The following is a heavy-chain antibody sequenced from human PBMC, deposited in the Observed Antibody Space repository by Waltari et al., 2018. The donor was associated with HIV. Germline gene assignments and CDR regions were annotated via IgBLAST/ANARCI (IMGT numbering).Heavy chain of an antibody. D-gene: IGHD7-27*01. CDR2: KKQDGSEK. J-gene: IGHJ5*02. V-gene: IGHV3-7*01. CDR1: GFTFSSYW. Sequence: EVQLVESGGGLVQPGGSLRLSCAASGFTFSSYWMSWVRQAPGKGREWVDNKKQDGSEKYYGDSVKGRFTISRDNAKNSLYLQMNSLSAEDTAVYYCARVPANWGRNWFDPWGQGTLVTVSS. CDR3: ARVPANWGRNWFDP.